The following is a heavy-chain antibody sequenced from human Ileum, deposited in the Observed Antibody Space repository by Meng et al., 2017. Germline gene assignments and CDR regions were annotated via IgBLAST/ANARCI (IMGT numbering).Heavy chain of an antibody. CDR2: IYYGGSA. CDR3: AREQADGNLGGY. J-gene: IGHJ4*02. D-gene: IGHD6-13*01. CDR1: GYPSSSSTYC. Sequence: HLQMPESGPGLVKPSETPSLTCPASGYPSSSSTYCWCWIRQPPGKGLEWIGSIYYGGSAYYYPSLTGRVTISIDSSKNQFSLKLTSVTAADTAIYYCAREQADGNLGGYWGQGTLVTVSS. V-gene: IGHV4-39*07.